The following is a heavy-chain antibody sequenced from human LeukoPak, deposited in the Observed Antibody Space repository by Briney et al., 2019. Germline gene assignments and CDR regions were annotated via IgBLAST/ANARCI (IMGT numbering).Heavy chain of an antibody. D-gene: IGHD3-16*01. CDR3: ARIMITFGGSTSGFDP. CDR1: GYTFTSYA. Sequence: GASVKVSCKASGYTFTSYAMHWVRQAPGQRLEWMGWINAGNGNTKYSQKFQGRVTITRDTSASTAYMELSSLRSEDTAVYYCARIMITFGGSTSGFDPWGQGTLVTVSS. J-gene: IGHJ5*02. CDR2: INAGNGNT. V-gene: IGHV1-3*01.